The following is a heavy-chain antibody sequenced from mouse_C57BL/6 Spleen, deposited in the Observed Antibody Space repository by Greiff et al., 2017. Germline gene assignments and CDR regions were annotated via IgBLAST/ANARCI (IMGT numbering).Heavy chain of an antibody. Sequence: QVQLQQPGAELVRPGSSVKLSCKASGYTFTSYWMHWVKQRPIQGLEWIGNIDPSDSETHYNQKFKDKATLTVDKSSSTAYMQLSSRTSEDSAVYYCARGPITAVVATGGMGDWGQGTSVTVSS. CDR2: IDPSDSET. D-gene: IGHD1-1*01. CDR1: GYTFTSYW. CDR3: ARGPITAVVATGGMGD. J-gene: IGHJ4*01. V-gene: IGHV1-52*01.